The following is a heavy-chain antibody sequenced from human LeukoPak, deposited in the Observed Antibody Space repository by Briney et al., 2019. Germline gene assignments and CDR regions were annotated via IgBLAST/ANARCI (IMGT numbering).Heavy chain of an antibody. CDR1: GGSFSGYY. CDR2: INHSGST. V-gene: IGHV4-34*01. D-gene: IGHD3-10*01. Sequence: SETLSLTCAAYGGSFSGYYWSWIRQPPGKGLEWIGEINHSGSTNYNPSLKSRVTISVDTSKNQFSLRLSSVTAADTAVYYCARRYYYGSGSYYSPLDYWGQGTLVTVSS. J-gene: IGHJ4*02. CDR3: ARRYYYGSGSYYSPLDY.